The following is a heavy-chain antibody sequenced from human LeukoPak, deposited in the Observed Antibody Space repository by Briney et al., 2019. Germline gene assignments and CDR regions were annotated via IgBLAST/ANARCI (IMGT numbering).Heavy chain of an antibody. CDR3: ARDQEGQIGTWAEMDRFDY. V-gene: IGHV3-48*02. Sequence: GGSLRLSCAASGFTFNSYSMSWVRQAPGKGLEWVSYISSSSSTIYYADSVKGRFTISRDNAKNSLYLQMNSLRDEDTAVYYCARDQEGQIGTWAEMDRFDYWGHGNLVIVSS. J-gene: IGHJ4*01. CDR2: ISSSSSTI. D-gene: IGHD1-26*01. CDR1: GFTFNSYS.